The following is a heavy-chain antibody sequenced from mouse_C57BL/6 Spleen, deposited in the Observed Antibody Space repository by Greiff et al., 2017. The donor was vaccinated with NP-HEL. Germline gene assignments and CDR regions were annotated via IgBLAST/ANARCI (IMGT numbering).Heavy chain of an antibody. CDR1: GYTFTSYD. CDR2: IYPRAGST. CDR3: AGGEGLRIYYAMDY. V-gene: IGHV1-85*01. D-gene: IGHD2-4*01. Sequence: VKLMESGPELVKPGASVKLSCKASGYTFTSYDINWVKQRPGQGLEWIGWIYPRAGSTKYNEKFKGKATLTVDKYSSTAYMELHSLTSEDSAVYFCAGGEGLRIYYAMDYWGQGTSVTVSS. J-gene: IGHJ4*01.